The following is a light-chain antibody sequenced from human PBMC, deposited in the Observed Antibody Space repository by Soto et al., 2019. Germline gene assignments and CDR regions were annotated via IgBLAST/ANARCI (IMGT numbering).Light chain of an antibody. CDR3: QQYNNWTWT. J-gene: IGKJ1*01. CDR2: GAS. Sequence: IVMTQSPATLSMSPGERATLSCRASQSVGSKLAWYQQKPGQAPRLLIYGASTWATGIPARFSGSGSGTEFTLTISSLQSEDFAVYYCQQYNNWTWTFGQGTKVEIK. V-gene: IGKV3-15*01. CDR1: QSVGSK.